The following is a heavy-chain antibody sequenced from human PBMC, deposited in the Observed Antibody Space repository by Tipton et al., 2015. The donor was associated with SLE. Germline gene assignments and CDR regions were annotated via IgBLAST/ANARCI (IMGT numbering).Heavy chain of an antibody. Sequence: SLRLSCAGSGFTFSDCAMHWVRQAPGKGLEWVAFISYHGNDEYYADSVKGRFTISRDNSKNTLYLQMNSLRAEDTAVYYCASSILWWQVDYWGQGTLVTVSS. CDR2: ISYHGNDE. J-gene: IGHJ4*02. V-gene: IGHV3-30*04. CDR3: ASSILWWQVDY. D-gene: IGHD2-21*01. CDR1: GFTFSDCA.